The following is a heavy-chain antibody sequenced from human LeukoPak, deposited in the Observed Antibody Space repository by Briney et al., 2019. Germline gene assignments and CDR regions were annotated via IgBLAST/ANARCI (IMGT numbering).Heavy chain of an antibody. CDR3: ATGRLYYDSSGAIFDY. V-gene: IGHV4-31*03. J-gene: IGHJ4*02. CDR2: IYYSGST. D-gene: IGHD3-22*01. CDR1: GGSISSGGYY. Sequence: PSETLSLTCTVSGGSISSGGYYWSWIRQHPGKGLEWIGYIYYSGSTYYNPSLKSRVTISVDTSKNQFSLKLSSVTAADTAVYYCATGRLYYDSSGAIFDYWGQGTLVTVSS.